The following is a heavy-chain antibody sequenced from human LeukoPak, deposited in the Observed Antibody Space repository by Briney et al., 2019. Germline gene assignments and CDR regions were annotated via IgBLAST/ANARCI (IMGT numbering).Heavy chain of an antibody. Sequence: SGTLSLTCTVSGGSISSYYWSWIRQPPGKGLEWIGYIYYSGSTNYNPSLKSRVTISVDTSKNQFSLKLSSVTAADTAVYYCARDSRLDDYSYGMDVWGQGTTVTVSS. J-gene: IGHJ6*02. CDR3: ARDSRLDDYSYGMDV. D-gene: IGHD4-11*01. CDR2: IYYSGST. CDR1: GGSISSYY. V-gene: IGHV4-59*08.